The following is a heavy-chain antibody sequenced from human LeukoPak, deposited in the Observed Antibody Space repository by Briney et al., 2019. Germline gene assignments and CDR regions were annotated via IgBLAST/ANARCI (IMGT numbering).Heavy chain of an antibody. D-gene: IGHD1-26*01. CDR1: NYTFTNYG. J-gene: IGHJ4*02. V-gene: IGHV1-18*01. CDR2: ISTYNDNT. CDR3: ARSNSGSYYHFDY. Sequence: ASVKVSCKTSNYTFTNYGVTWVRQAPGQGPEWLGWISTYNDNTYYAQKFQGRVTMTTDTSTSTAYMELMSLTSDDTAVYYCARSNSGSYYHFDYWGQGTLVTVSS.